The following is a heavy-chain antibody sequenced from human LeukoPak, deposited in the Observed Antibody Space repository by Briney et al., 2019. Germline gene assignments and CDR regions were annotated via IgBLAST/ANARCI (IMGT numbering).Heavy chain of an antibody. D-gene: IGHD3-16*01. CDR1: GGSIGTYY. CDR3: ARAMSTFGGVRNYFDS. J-gene: IGHJ4*02. Sequence: LSLTCSVSGGSIGTYYWSWIRQPAGEGLEWISFVSISGGTIYYADSVNGRFRISRDNAKSSLDLEMNSLRAEDTAVYYCARAMSTFGGVRNYFDSWGQGTLVTVSS. CDR2: VSISGGTI. V-gene: IGHV3-11*01.